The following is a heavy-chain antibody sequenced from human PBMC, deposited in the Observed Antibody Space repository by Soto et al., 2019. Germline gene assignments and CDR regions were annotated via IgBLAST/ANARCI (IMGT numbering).Heavy chain of an antibody. CDR3: ARARITMVREVIKYNMDV. D-gene: IGHD3-10*01. CDR2: IYNSGSA. Sequence: NPSETQSLTCTVSGGSISSYYWSWIRRPPGKGLEWIGYIYNSGSAHSNPSLQSRVTISVDTSKNQFSLKLSSVTAADTGIYYCARARITMVREVIKYNMDVWGQGTTVTV. J-gene: IGHJ6*02. CDR1: GGSISSYY. V-gene: IGHV4-59*01.